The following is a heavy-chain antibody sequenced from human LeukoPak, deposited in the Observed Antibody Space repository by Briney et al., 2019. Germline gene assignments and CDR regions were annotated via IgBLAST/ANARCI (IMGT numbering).Heavy chain of an antibody. J-gene: IGHJ6*02. CDR3: AREHSSSSSERDYYYYGMDV. CDR1: GYTFTGYY. CDR2: ISPNSGGT. D-gene: IGHD6-6*01. Sequence: ASVKVSCKASGYTFTGYYMHWVRQAPGQGLEWMGWISPNSGGTNYAQKFQGWVTMTRDTSISTAYMELSRLRSDDTAVYYCAREHSSSSSERDYYYYGMDVWGQGTTVTVSS. V-gene: IGHV1-2*04.